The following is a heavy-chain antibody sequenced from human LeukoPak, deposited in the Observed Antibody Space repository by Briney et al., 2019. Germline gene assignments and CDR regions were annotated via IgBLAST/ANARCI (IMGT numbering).Heavy chain of an antibody. J-gene: IGHJ6*03. CDR3: ARRRYQLLSYYYYYYMDV. CDR2: MNPNSGNT. CDR1: GYTFTSYD. Sequence: GASVKVSCKASGYTFTSYDINWVRQATGQGLEWMGWMNPNSGNTGYAQKFQGRVTMTRNTSISTAYMELSSLRSEDTAVYYCARRRYQLLSYYYYYYMDVWGKGTTVTVSS. D-gene: IGHD2-2*01. V-gene: IGHV1-8*01.